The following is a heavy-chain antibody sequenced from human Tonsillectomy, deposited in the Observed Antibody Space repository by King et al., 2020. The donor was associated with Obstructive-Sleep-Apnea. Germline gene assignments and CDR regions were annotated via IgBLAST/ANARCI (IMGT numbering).Heavy chain of an antibody. CDR2: MNHNSGNT. V-gene: IGHV1-8*01. D-gene: IGHD3-10*01. CDR1: GYTFTSYD. CDR3: ARGMVRGAAFDP. J-gene: IGHJ5*02. Sequence: QLVQSGAEVKKPGASVKVSCKASGYTFTSYDINWGRQATGQGLEGRGGMNHNSGNTGVAQKYQGRVTMTRNTSISTAYMELSSLRSEDTAVYYCARGMVRGAAFDPWGQGTLVTVSS.